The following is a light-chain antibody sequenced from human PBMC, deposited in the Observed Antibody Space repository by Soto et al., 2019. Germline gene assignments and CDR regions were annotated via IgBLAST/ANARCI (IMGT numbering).Light chain of an antibody. CDR1: QSVPSRY. Sequence: ASQSVPSRYLAWYQQKPGQAPRLLIYGASNRATGIPERFCGSRTRRDITLAFSRREPEDFAVYYCRQYDNWPFACGAGTKVDIK. CDR2: GAS. CDR3: RQYDNWPFA. V-gene: IGKV3-20*01. J-gene: IGKJ3*01.